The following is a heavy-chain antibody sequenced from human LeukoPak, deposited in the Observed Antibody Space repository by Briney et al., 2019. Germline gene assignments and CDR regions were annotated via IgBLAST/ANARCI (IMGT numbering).Heavy chain of an antibody. CDR2: IYYSGST. Sequence: PSETLSLTCTVSGGSISSYYWSWIRQPPGKGLEWIGYIYYSGSTNYNPSLKSRVTISVDTSKNQFSLKLSSVTAADTAVYYCVSYGGGNFDYWGQGTLVTVSS. D-gene: IGHD3-16*01. V-gene: IGHV4-59*01. CDR3: VSYGGGNFDY. CDR1: GGSISSYY. J-gene: IGHJ4*02.